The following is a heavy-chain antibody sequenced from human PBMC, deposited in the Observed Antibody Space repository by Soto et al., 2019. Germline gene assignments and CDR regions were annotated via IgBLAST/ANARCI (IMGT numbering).Heavy chain of an antibody. CDR1: GGSITSSY. J-gene: IGHJ6*02. Sequence: SETLSLTCTVSGGSITSSYWSWIRRPPGKGLEWIAYIYDTGISGYTPSTSYNPSLKSRVTMSGDASKIQFSLSLTSVTAAATAVYYCARGERALFYYGLDVWCQAITVNVSS. V-gene: IGHV4-59*01. CDR3: ARGERALFYYGLDV. D-gene: IGHD1-1*01. CDR2: IYDTGISGYTPST.